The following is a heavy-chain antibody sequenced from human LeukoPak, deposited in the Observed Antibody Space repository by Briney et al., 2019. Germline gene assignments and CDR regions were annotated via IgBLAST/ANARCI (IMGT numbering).Heavy chain of an antibody. Sequence: PGGSLRLSCVASGFSFSDCYMSWIRQAPGKGLEWVSYIGSTIYYADSVKGRFTISRDNAKNSLYLQMNSLRVEDTAVYYCARDRGIVGTTGYYYMDVWGKGTTVTVSS. J-gene: IGHJ6*03. CDR3: ARDRGIVGTTGYYYMDV. CDR2: IGSTI. V-gene: IGHV3-11*04. CDR1: GFSFSDCY. D-gene: IGHD1-26*01.